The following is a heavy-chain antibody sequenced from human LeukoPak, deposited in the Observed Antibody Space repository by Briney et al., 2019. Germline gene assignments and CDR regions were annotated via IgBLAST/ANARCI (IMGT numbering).Heavy chain of an antibody. D-gene: IGHD5-12*01. CDR3: AKEIFSGLLYIDY. Sequence: GGSLRLSCAASGFTFSSSSISWVRQAPGKGLEWVSAITDAVGSTHYADSVKGRFTISSDNSKNTVYLQMNSLRPEDMAVYYCAKEIFSGLLYIDYWGQATLVTVPP. CDR1: GFTFSSSS. CDR2: ITDAVGST. J-gene: IGHJ4*02. V-gene: IGHV3-23*01.